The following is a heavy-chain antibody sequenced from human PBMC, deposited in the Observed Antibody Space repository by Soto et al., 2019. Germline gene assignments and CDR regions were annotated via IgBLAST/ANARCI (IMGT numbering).Heavy chain of an antibody. D-gene: IGHD1-26*01. Sequence: EVQLVESGGGLVQPGGSLRLSCAAAGLIVSDHYMDWVRQAPGKGLEWVGRTGNKANSYTTEYVASVKGRFTISRDDSKNSRYLQMSSVRAEDSAVYYCANLAGAKEGFDYWGQGVLVTVSS. CDR3: ANLAGAKEGFDY. CDR2: TGNKANSYTT. J-gene: IGHJ4*02. V-gene: IGHV3-72*01. CDR1: GLIVSDHY.